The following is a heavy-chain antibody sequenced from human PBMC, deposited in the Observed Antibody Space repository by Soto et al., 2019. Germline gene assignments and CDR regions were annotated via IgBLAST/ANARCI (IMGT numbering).Heavy chain of an antibody. Sequence: SVKVSCKASGGTFSSYAISWVRQAPGQGLEWMGGIIPIFGTANYAQKFRGRVTITADESTSTAYMELSSLRSEDTAVYYCARSSGYSSPFDYWGQGTLVTVSS. V-gene: IGHV1-69*13. CDR3: ARSSGYSSPFDY. CDR1: GGTFSSYA. D-gene: IGHD3-22*01. J-gene: IGHJ4*02. CDR2: IIPIFGTA.